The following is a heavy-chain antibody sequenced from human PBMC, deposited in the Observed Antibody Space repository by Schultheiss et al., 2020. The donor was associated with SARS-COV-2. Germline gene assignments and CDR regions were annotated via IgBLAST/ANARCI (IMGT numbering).Heavy chain of an antibody. CDR1: GFTFSSYD. D-gene: IGHD6-19*01. Sequence: GGSLRLSCAASGFTFSSYDMHWVRQAPGKGLEWVSSINSLSNYIYYADSVKGRFTISRDNAKNSLYLQMNSLRAEDTAVYYCARARREQWLINYFDYWGQGTLVTVSS. CDR3: ARARREQWLINYFDY. V-gene: IGHV3-21*04. CDR2: INSLSNYI. J-gene: IGHJ4*02.